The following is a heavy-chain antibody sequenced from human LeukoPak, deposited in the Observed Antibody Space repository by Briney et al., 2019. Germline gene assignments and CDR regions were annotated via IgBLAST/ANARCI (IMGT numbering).Heavy chain of an antibody. V-gene: IGHV3-7*01. CDR1: GFTFSSYW. J-gene: IGHJ4*02. CDR2: IKQDGSEK. D-gene: IGHD5-18*01. Sequence: GRSLRLSCAASGFTFSSYWMSWVRQAPGKGLEWVANIKQDGSEKYYVDSVKGRFTISRDNAKNSLYLQMNSLRAEDTAVHYCAREEQLWFLTVGRCDYWGQGTLVTVSS. CDR3: AREEQLWFLTVGRCDY.